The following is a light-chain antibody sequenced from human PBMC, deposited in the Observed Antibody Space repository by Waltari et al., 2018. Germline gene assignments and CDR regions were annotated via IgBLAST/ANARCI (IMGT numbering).Light chain of an antibody. J-gene: IGKJ2*01. V-gene: IGKV3-20*01. CDR2: GAS. CDR3: QQYGSSVMYT. Sequence: LLTQSPGTLSLSPGERATLSCRASQSLTKRDLAWYQQKPGQAPRLLIYGASSRAAGIPDRFSGSGSGTDFTLTISRLEPDDFAVYYCQQYGSSVMYTFGQGTKLEIK. CDR1: QSLTKRD.